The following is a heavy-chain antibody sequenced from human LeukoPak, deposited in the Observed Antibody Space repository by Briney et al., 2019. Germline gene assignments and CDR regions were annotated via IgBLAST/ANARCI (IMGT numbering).Heavy chain of an antibody. CDR1: GFTVSSDY. V-gene: IGHV3-66*04. CDR3: ARHDWCDP. J-gene: IGHJ5*02. CDR2: IYSGSGSRT. Sequence: GSLRLSCAVSGFTVSSDYMGWVRQAPGKGLEWVSVIYSGSGSRTYYTDSVKGRFTISRDNFKNTVYLQMNSLRAEDTAVYYCARHDWCDPWSQGTRVTVSS.